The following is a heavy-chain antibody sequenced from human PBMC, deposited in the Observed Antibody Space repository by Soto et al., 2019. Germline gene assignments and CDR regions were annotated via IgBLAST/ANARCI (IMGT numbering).Heavy chain of an antibody. CDR2: IYYSGST. D-gene: IGHD6-13*01. V-gene: IGHV4-59*01. CDR3: ARSSGIAAAGTFYYYMDV. CDR1: GGSIISYY. Sequence: ASETLSLTCTVSGGSIISYYWSWIRQPPGKGLEWIGYIYYSGSTNYNPSLKSRVTISVDTSKNQFSLKLSSVTAADTAVYYCARSSGIAAAGTFYYYMDVRGKGTTVTVSS. J-gene: IGHJ6*03.